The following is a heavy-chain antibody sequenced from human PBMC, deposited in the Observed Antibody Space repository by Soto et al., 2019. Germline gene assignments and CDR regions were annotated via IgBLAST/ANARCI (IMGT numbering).Heavy chain of an antibody. D-gene: IGHD2-2*01. CDR2: ISYGGSNK. Sequence: PGGSLRLSCAAAGFIFSSYFMHWVRQAPGKGLEWVAVISYGGSNKYYADSVKGRFTISRDNSKNTLYLQMNSLRAEDTAVYYCAKVGLRYCSSTSCYRTEFDPWGQGTLVTVSS. V-gene: IGHV3-30*18. CDR1: GFIFSSYF. J-gene: IGHJ5*02. CDR3: AKVGLRYCSSTSCYRTEFDP.